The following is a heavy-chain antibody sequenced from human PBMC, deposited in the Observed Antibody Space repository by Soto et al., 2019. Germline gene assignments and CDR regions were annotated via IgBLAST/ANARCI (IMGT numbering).Heavy chain of an antibody. Sequence: PGGSLRLSCAASGFTFSSYAMSWVRQAPGKGLEWVSAISGSGGSTYYADSVKGRFTISRDNSKNTLYLQMNSLRAEDTAVYYCAKDIDQLLWFGELTGYDYWGQGTLVTVSS. CDR3: AKDIDQLLWFGELTGYDY. D-gene: IGHD3-10*01. J-gene: IGHJ4*02. V-gene: IGHV3-23*01. CDR1: GFTFSSYA. CDR2: ISGSGGST.